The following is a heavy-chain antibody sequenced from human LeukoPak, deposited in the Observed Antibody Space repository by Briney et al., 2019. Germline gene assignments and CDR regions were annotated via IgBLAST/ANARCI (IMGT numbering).Heavy chain of an antibody. CDR2: INVDNNKT. CDR3: ARWDSGYGMDV. V-gene: IGHV1-3*01. J-gene: IGHJ6*02. D-gene: IGHD1-26*01. CDR1: GYTFSSYA. Sequence: GASVKVSCKASGYTFSSYAIHWVRQAPGQRLEWMGWINVDNNKTKHSQNLQGRVTITRDTSASTAYMELSSLRYEDTAVYYCARWDSGYGMDVWGQGTTVTVSS.